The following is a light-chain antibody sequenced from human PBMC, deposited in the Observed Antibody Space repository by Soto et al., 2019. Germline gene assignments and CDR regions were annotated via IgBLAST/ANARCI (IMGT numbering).Light chain of an antibody. CDR1: SGHSSYA. V-gene: IGLV4-69*01. CDR3: QTWGTGIRWV. J-gene: IGLJ3*02. Sequence: QLVLTQSPSASASLGASVKLTCTLSSGHSSYAIAWHQQQPEKGPRYLMKLNSDGSHSKGDGIPDRFSGSSSGAERYLTISSLQSEDGADYYCQTWGTGIRWVFGGGTKLTVL. CDR2: LNSDGSH.